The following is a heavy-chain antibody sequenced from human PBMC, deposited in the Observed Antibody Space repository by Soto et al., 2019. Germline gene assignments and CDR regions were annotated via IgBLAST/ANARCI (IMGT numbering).Heavy chain of an antibody. CDR2: INPNNGDA. CDR3: ARGLYVGASPFGY. V-gene: IGHV1-2*02. D-gene: IGHD1-26*01. Sequence: ASVKVSCKASGYTFTRYYIPWVRQAPGQGLECMGWINPNNGDASYKREFQGRVTLTSDTSSSTVYMELSSLKSDDTALYFCARGLYVGASPFGYWGQGTLVTVSS. CDR1: GYTFTRYY. J-gene: IGHJ4*02.